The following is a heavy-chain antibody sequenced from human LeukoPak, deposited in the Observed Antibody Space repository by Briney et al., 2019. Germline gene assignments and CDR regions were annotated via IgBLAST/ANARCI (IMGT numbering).Heavy chain of an antibody. V-gene: IGHV4-34*01. CDR3: ARGLFRYYDFWSGYSNYFDY. CDR2: NNHSGST. CDR1: GGSFSGYY. D-gene: IGHD3-3*01. J-gene: IGHJ4*02. Sequence: PSETLSLTCAVYGGSFSGYYWRWIRQPPGKGREWIGENNHSGSTNYYPSLKSRVTISVDTSKNQFSLKLSSVTAADTAVYYCARGLFRYYDFWSGYSNYFDYWGQGTLVTVSS.